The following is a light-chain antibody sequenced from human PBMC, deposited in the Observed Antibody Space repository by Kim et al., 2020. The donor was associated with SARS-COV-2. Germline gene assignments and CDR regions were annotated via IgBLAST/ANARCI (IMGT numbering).Light chain of an antibody. CDR2: AAT. Sequence: SASVGDRVAITCRASQNISTYLDWYRQSPGQAPQVLIYAATNVQSGAPSRFSGSRSGTDFTLTINSVQPEDFAIYYCQQSYSMPYTFGLGTKLEI. J-gene: IGKJ2*01. CDR1: QNISTY. V-gene: IGKV1-39*01. CDR3: QQSYSMPYT.